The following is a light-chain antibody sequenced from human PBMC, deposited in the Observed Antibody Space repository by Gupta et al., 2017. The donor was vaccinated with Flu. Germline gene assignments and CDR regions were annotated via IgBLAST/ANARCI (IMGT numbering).Light chain of an antibody. Sequence: PATLSVSPGERATLSCRASQSLANNLAWFQQRPGQAPRLLIYGASTRGTNVPARFSGSGSGTDFTLTISSLQSEDFAVYYCQQYHNCPRTFGRGTKVEVK. V-gene: IGKV3-15*01. J-gene: IGKJ1*01. CDR3: QQYHNCPRT. CDR2: GAS. CDR1: QSLANN.